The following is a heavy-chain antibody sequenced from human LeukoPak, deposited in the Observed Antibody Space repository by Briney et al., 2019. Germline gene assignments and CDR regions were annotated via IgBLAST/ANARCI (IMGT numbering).Heavy chain of an antibody. CDR1: GCTFSSYS. J-gene: IGHJ4*02. CDR3: AKGGAGVVASYNEY. Sequence: PGGSLRLSCAASGCTFSSYSMNWVRQAPGKGLEWVSTISGSGGGTFYADSVKGRSTISGDNSKNTLYLQMNSLRAEDTAVYYCAKGGAGVVASYNEYWGQGTLVTVSS. V-gene: IGHV3-23*01. CDR2: ISGSGGGT. D-gene: IGHD2-15*01.